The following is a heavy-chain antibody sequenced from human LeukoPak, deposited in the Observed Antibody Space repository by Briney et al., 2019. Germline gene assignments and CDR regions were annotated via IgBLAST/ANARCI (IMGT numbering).Heavy chain of an antibody. CDR1: GFTFSSYS. V-gene: IGHV3-21*01. CDR2: ISSSSGYI. J-gene: IGHJ4*02. CDR3: ARGSPNYFDY. Sequence: GGSLRLSCAASGFTFSSYSMNWVRQAPGKGLEWVSSISSSSGYIYYADSVKGRFTISRDNAKNSLYLQMNSLRAEDMAVYYCARGSPNYFDYWGQGTLVTVSS.